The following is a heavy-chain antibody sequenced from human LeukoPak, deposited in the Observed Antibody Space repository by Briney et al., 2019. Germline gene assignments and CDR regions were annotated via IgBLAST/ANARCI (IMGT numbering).Heavy chain of an antibody. CDR3: AREFGSDFWSGYYKRGRYFDY. J-gene: IGHJ4*02. V-gene: IGHV1-69*05. CDR2: IIPIFGTA. Sequence: ASVKVSCKASGGTFSSYAISWVRQAPGQGLEWMGGIIPIFGTANYAQKFQGRVTITTDESTSTAYMELSSLRSEDTAVYYCAREFGSDFWSGYYKRGRYFDYWGQGTLVTVSS. CDR1: GGTFSSYA. D-gene: IGHD3-3*01.